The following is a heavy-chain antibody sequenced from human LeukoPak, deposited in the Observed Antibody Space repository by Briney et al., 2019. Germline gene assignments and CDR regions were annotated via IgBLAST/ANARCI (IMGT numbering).Heavy chain of an antibody. V-gene: IGHV3-21*04. J-gene: IGHJ4*02. CDR3: AKNTQYSGYYDC. D-gene: IGHD6-6*01. CDR2: ISRSSSYL. CDR1: GFSFSSYS. Sequence: GGSLRLSCVASGFSFSSYSMNWVRQAPGRGLEWVSSISRSSSYLSYADSVKGRFTIYRDNSKNALYLQMNSLRAEDTAVYYCAKNTQYSGYYDCWGQGTLVAVSS.